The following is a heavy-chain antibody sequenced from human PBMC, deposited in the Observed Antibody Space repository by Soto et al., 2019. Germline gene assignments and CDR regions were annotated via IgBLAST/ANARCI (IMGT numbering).Heavy chain of an antibody. CDR1: GFTFSNYG. J-gene: IGHJ4*02. CDR3: ARVFEGGDYVDDF. Sequence: QVHLVESGGGVVQPGRSLRLSCAASGFTFSNYGIHWVRQAPGKGLEWVAVILYDGSDKYYVDSVRGRFTISRDNSKNTVYLQMNSLRAEDTALYYCARVFEGGDYVDDFWGQGTLVTVSS. V-gene: IGHV3-33*01. CDR2: ILYDGSDK. D-gene: IGHD4-17*01.